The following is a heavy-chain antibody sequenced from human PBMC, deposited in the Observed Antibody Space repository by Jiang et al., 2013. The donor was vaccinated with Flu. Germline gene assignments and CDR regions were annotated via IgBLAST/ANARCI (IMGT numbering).Heavy chain of an antibody. CDR1: GYTFTSYA. D-gene: IGHD6-19*01. CDR2: STPTRRNP. CDR3: ARDVGSGWYYYYYGMDV. J-gene: IGHJ6*02. V-gene: IGHV7-4-1*01. Sequence: QSGSELKKPGASVKVSCKASGYTFTSYAMNWVRHGPGQGLEWMDGSTPTRRNPTYAQGFTGRFVFSLDTSVSTAYLQICSLKAEDTAVYYCARDVGSGWYYYYYGMDVWGQGTTVTVSS.